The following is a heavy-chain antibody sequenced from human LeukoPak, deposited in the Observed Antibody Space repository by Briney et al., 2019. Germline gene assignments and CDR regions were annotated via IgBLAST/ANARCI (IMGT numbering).Heavy chain of an antibody. Sequence: ASVEVSCKASGYIYTNYGISWVRQAPGQGLEWMGWISTSTGNTNYAQKFQGRVTMTRDTSTSTAYMELRSLRSDDTAVYYCARGEHPSGFDYWGQGTLVTVSS. CDR1: GYIYTNYG. D-gene: IGHD1/OR15-1a*01. CDR2: ISTSTGNT. V-gene: IGHV1-18*01. CDR3: ARGEHPSGFDY. J-gene: IGHJ4*02.